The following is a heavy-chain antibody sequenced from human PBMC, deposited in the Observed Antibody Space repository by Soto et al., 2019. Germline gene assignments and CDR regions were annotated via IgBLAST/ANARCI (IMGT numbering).Heavy chain of an antibody. D-gene: IGHD3-22*01. Sequence: GGSLRLSCAASGFTFSSYGMHWVRQAPGKGLEWVAVIWYDGSNKYYADSVKGRFTISRDNSKNTLYLQMNSLRAEDTAVYYCARVANYYDSSGYWPPPYYYGMDVWGQGTTVTVSS. V-gene: IGHV3-33*01. CDR2: IWYDGSNK. CDR3: ARVANYYDSSGYWPPPYYYGMDV. J-gene: IGHJ6*02. CDR1: GFTFSSYG.